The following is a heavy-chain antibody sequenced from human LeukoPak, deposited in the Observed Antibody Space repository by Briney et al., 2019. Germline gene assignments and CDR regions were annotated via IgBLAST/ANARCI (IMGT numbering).Heavy chain of an antibody. CDR2: IYYSGST. CDR1: GGSISSYY. V-gene: IGHV4-59*01. CDR3: ARDSYYGSGSYYGWFDP. D-gene: IGHD3-10*01. J-gene: IGHJ5*02. Sequence: SETLSLTCTVSGGSISSYYWSLIRQPPGKGLEWIGYIYYSGSTNYNPSLKSRVTISVDTSKNQFSLKLSSVTAADTAVYYCARDSYYGSGSYYGWFDPWGQGTLVTVSS.